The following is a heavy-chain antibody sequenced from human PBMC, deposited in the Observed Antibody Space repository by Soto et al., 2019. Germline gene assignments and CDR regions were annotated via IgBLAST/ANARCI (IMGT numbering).Heavy chain of an antibody. J-gene: IGHJ4*02. CDR2: IYWNDDK. CDR3: AHSEYNSGYWDYFDY. CDR1: GFSLGTSGVG. D-gene: IGHD1-1*01. Sequence: GRTLVNPTQTLTLTCTFSGFSLGTSGVGVGLIRQPPGEALEWLALIYWNDDKRYSPSLKSRLTITKDTSKNQVVLTMINMDPVDTATYYCAHSEYNSGYWDYFDYWGQGTLVTVYS. V-gene: IGHV2-5*01.